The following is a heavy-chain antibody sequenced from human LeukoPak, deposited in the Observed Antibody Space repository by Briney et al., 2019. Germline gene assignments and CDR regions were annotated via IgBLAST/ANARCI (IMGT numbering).Heavy chain of an antibody. CDR3: ARVVATRDTYFDY. Sequence: SETLSLTCTVSGYSISSGYYWGWIRQSPGKGLEWIGSIYHAGSTFHNPPLKSRVTISVDTSKNQFSLKLSSVTAADTAVYYCARVVATRDTYFDYWGQGTLVTVSS. CDR2: IYHAGST. D-gene: IGHD5-12*01. CDR1: GYSISSGYY. J-gene: IGHJ4*02. V-gene: IGHV4-38-2*02.